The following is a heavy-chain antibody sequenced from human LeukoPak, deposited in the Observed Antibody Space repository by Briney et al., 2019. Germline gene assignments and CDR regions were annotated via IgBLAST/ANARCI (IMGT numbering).Heavy chain of an antibody. D-gene: IGHD6-6*01. CDR1: GGSISSYY. CDR3: ARGVPIAARRCYFDY. CDR2: IYYSGST. V-gene: IGHV4-59*12. J-gene: IGHJ4*02. Sequence: SETLSLTCTVPGGSISSYYWSWIRQPPGKGLEWIGYIYYSGSTNYNPSLKSRVTISVDTSKNQFSLKLSSVTAADTAVYYCARGVPIAARRCYFDYWGQGTLVTVSS.